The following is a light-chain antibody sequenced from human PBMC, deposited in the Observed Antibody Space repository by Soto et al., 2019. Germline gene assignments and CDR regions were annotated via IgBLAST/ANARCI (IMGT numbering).Light chain of an antibody. CDR2: VAS. V-gene: IGKV3-20*01. CDR1: ESVSGRH. J-gene: IGKJ1*01. Sequence: EIVLTQSPGTLSLSPGERATLSCRASESVSGRHLAWYQQKPGQAPRLLISVASSRATGIADRFSGSGSGTDFTLTISRLEPEDFAVYYCQQYGSSPWTFGQGTKVDIK. CDR3: QQYGSSPWT.